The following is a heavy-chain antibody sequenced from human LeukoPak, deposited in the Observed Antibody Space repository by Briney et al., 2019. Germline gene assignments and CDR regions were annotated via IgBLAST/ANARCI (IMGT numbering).Heavy chain of an antibody. Sequence: SETLSLTCTVSGGSISSYYWSWIRQPPGRGLEYIGHVYYSGNTDYNPSLKSRVTMSVDTSKNQFSLRLNSVTAADTAVYYCARWYXSTXTXXXXDHWGQGTXVTVSS. CDR1: GGSISSYY. CDR2: VYYSGNT. D-gene: IGHD2-2*01. CDR3: ARWYXSTXTXXXXDH. J-gene: IGHJ4*02. V-gene: IGHV4-59*01.